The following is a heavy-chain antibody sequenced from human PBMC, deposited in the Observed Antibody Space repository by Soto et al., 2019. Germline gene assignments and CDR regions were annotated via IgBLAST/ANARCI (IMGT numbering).Heavy chain of an antibody. J-gene: IGHJ5*02. V-gene: IGHV3-48*02. CDR1: GFTFSSYS. Sequence: EVQLVESGGGLVQPGGSLRLSCAASGFTFSSYSMNWVRQAPGKGLEWVSYISSSSSTIYYADSVKGRFTISRDNAKNSLYLLMNSLRDEDTAVYYCAREDPLLWFGELSPWGQGTLVTVSS. CDR3: AREDPLLWFGELSP. CDR2: ISSSSSTI. D-gene: IGHD3-10*01.